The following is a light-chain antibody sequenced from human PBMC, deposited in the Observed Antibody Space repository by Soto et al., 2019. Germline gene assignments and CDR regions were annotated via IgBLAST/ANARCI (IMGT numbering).Light chain of an antibody. Sequence: DIQMTQAPSSVSASVGDRVTITWRASQDINNREAWFQQRPGRAPKYLIQAASILQSGFPSRFSATGSGTDFTLTLDSLQPEDFATYYCLQVKNFPRTFGQWTKREIK. CDR3: LQVKNFPRT. CDR2: AAS. CDR1: QDINNR. V-gene: IGKV1-12*01. J-gene: IGKJ1*01.